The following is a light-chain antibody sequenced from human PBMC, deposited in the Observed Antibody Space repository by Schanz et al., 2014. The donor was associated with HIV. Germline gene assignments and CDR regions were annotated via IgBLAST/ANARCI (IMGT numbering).Light chain of an antibody. J-gene: IGLJ1*01. CDR1: SSDVGGYNH. CDR2: DVS. CDR3: CSYASGSTPLFV. Sequence: QSALTQSASVSGSPGQSITLSCTGTSSDVGGYNHVSWYQQHPGKAPKLIIYDVSNRPSGVSDRFSGSKSGNTASLTISGLQAEDEADYYCCSYASGSTPLFVFGTGTKLTVL. V-gene: IGLV2-14*03.